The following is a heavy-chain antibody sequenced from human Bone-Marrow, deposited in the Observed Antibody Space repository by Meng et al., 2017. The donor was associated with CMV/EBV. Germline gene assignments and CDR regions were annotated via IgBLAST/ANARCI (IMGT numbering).Heavy chain of an antibody. Sequence: ESQMISCAASGLTFSGSAMHWVRQASGKGLEWVGRIRSKANSYATAYAASVKGRFTISRDDSKNTAYLQMNSLRAEDTALYHCARDGNCGGDCYTYGLDVWGQGPTVPVSS. D-gene: IGHD2-21*01. V-gene: IGHV3-73*01. CDR3: ARDGNCGGDCYTYGLDV. J-gene: IGHJ6*02. CDR2: IRSKANSYAT. CDR1: GLTFSGSA.